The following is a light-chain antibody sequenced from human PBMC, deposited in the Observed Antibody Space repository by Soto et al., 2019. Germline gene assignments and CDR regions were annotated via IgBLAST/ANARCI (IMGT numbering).Light chain of an antibody. CDR3: QQRSNWPLT. J-gene: IGKJ4*01. CDR2: DAS. V-gene: IGKV3-11*01. Sequence: EVVLTQSPATLSLSPGESATLSCGASQSVSSYLAWYQQKLGQAPRLLIYDASNRATGIPARFSGSGSGTDFTLTISSLEPEDFAVYFCQQRSNWPLTFGGGTKVEIK. CDR1: QSVSSY.